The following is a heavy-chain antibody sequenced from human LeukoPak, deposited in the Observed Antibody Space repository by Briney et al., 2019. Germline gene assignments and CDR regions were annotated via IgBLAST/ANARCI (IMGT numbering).Heavy chain of an antibody. CDR2: IRYDGSDT. CDR1: GFTFSGSG. J-gene: IGHJ4*02. CDR3: AKEEYSISPALDY. V-gene: IGHV3-30*02. Sequence: GGSLRLSCAASGFTFSGSGMHWVRQPLGKGLEWVAFIRYDGSDTYYADSVKGRFTISRDNSKNTLYLQLNSLRPEDTAVYYCAKEEYSISPALDYWGQGTLVTVSS. D-gene: IGHD6-6*01.